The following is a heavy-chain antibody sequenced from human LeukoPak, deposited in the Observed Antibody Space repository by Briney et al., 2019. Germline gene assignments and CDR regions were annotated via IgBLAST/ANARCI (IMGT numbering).Heavy chain of an antibody. D-gene: IGHD6-19*01. V-gene: IGHV1-18*01. CDR2: ISAYNGNT. J-gene: IGHJ4*02. Sequence: ASVKVSCKASGYTFISYGISWVRQAPGQGLEWMGWISAYNGNTNYPQKFQGRVTMTTDTSTSTAYMELRSLKFDDTAVYYCVRGRKLYSSGWYVEDDYWGQGTLVTVSS. CDR3: VRGRKLYSSGWYVEDDY. CDR1: GYTFISYG.